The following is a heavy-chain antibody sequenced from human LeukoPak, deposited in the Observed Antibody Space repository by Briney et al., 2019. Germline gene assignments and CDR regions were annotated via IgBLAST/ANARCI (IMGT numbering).Heavy chain of an antibody. D-gene: IGHD3-9*01. V-gene: IGHV3-21*01. CDR1: GFTFSSYS. CDR3: AKQYYDILTGYVDYYMDV. Sequence: GGSLRLSCAASGFTFSSYSMNWVRQAPGKGLEWVSSISSSSSYIYYADSVKGRFTISRDNSKNTLYLQMNSLRAEDTAVYYCAKQYYDILTGYVDYYMDVWGKGTTVTVSS. CDR2: ISSSSSYI. J-gene: IGHJ6*03.